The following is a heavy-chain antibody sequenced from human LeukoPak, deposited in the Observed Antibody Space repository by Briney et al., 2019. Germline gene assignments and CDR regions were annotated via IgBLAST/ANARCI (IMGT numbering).Heavy chain of an antibody. CDR3: AREGRGSTPGY. CDR1: GGSIRSYY. D-gene: IGHD2-15*01. J-gene: IGHJ4*02. V-gene: IGHV4-4*07. CDR2: ISSSGST. Sequence: SETLSLTCTVSGGSIRSYYWSWVRQPAGKGLEWIGRISSSGSTDYNPSLKSRVTMSVGTSKNQFSLRLISVTAADTAVYYCAREGRGSTPGYWGQGTLVTVSS.